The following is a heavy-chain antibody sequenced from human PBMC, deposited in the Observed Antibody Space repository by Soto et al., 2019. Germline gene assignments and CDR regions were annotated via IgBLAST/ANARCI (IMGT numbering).Heavy chain of an antibody. J-gene: IGHJ6*02. V-gene: IGHV4-59*01. CDR3: ARDSTSWFPYYGIDV. D-gene: IGHD6-13*01. CDR2: ISDSGST. Sequence: PSETLSLTCTASGGSIDYYRWSWIRQPPGKGLEWIGDISDSGSTNYNLSLRSRVTILVDTSKNQFSLKLNSVTAADTAVYYCARDSTSWFPYYGIDVWGQGTTVTVSS. CDR1: GGSIDYYR.